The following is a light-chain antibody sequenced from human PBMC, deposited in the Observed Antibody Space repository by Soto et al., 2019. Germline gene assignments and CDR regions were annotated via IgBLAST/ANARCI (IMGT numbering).Light chain of an antibody. CDR3: QQYDYSRT. Sequence: DIQLTQSPSTLSASVGDSVTITCRASQNISTSLAWYQHKPGKAPKLLMFDVSNLESGVPSRFSGSGSGTEFTLIISSLHSDDFATYYCQQYDYSRTFGQGTNVDNK. CDR2: DVS. V-gene: IGKV1-5*01. CDR1: QNISTS. J-gene: IGKJ1*01.